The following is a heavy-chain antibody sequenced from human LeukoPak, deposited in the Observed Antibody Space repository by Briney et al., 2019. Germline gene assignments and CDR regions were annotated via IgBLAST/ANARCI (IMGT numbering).Heavy chain of an antibody. CDR1: GFTFRNYW. CDR3: ASRQSYTGYNY. Sequence: AGSLRLSCAASGFTFRNYWMTWVRQAPGKGLEWVANMNQDGSEKNYMDYLKGRFTFSRDNVNNSVYLQMDSLRAEDTAVYYCASRQSYTGYNYWGQGTLVTVSS. CDR2: MNQDGSEK. J-gene: IGHJ4*02. V-gene: IGHV3-7*02. D-gene: IGHD5-24*01.